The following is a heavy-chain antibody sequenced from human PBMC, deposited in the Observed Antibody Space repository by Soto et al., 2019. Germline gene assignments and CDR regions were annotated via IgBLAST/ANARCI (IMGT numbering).Heavy chain of an antibody. CDR2: ISYDGSNK. CDR3: AGHRRRGTAMVVPGGMDV. Sequence: QVQLVESGGGVVQPGRSLRLSCAASGFTFSSYAMHWVRQAPGKGLEWVAVISYDGSNKYYADSVKGRFTISRDNSKNRLTRQMDILRAEDTAVYYCAGHRRRGTAMVVPGGMDVWGQGTTVPVSS. J-gene: IGHJ6*02. V-gene: IGHV3-30-3*01. CDR1: GFTFSSYA. D-gene: IGHD5-18*01.